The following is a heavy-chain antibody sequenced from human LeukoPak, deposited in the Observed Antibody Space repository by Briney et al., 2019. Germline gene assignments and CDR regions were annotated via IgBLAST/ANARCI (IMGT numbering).Heavy chain of an antibody. J-gene: IGHJ6*03. D-gene: IGHD3-10*01. CDR1: GGSISSSSYY. CDR2: IYHSGST. V-gene: IGHV4-39*01. CDR3: AGSDYYYYMDV. Sequence: SETLSLTCTVSGGSISSSSYYWSWIRQPPGKGLEWIGSIYHSGSTYYNPSLKSRVTISVDTSKNQFSLRLSSVTAADTAVFYCAGSDYYYYMDVWGKGTTVTASS.